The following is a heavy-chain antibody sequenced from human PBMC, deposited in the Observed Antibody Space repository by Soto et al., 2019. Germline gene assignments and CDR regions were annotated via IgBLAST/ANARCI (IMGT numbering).Heavy chain of an antibody. CDR1: GYTFTSYA. J-gene: IGHJ4*02. Sequence: QVQLVQSGAEVKKPGASVKVSCKASGYTFTSYAMHWVRQAPGQRLVWMGWTNAGNGNTKYSRKFQGRVDITRDTSGSTAYMEPSRLRSEDRAVYYCARDLGGWPDYWGQGTLVTVSS. CDR3: ARDLGGWPDY. V-gene: IGHV1-3*01. CDR2: TNAGNGNT. D-gene: IGHD2-15*01.